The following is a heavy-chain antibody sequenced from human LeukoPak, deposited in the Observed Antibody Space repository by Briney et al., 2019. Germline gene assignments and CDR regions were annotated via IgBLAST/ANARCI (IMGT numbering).Heavy chain of an antibody. CDR3: ARGLLLHSI. CDR2: INHSGST. V-gene: IGHV4-34*01. J-gene: IGHJ3*02. CDR1: GGSFSGYY. D-gene: IGHD3-22*01. Sequence: SETLSLTCAVYGGSFSGYYWSWIRQPPGKGLEWIGEINHSGSTNYNPSLKSRVTISVDTSKNQLSLKLSSVTAADTAVYYCARGLLLHSIWGQGTMVTVSS.